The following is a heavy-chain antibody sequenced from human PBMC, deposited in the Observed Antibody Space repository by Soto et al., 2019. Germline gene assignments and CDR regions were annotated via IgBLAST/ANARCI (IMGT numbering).Heavy chain of an antibody. Sequence: SQTLSLTCDISGDSVSSKTAAWNWIRQSPSRGLEWLGRTYYRSKWYNDYAVSVKSRITINPDTSKNQFSLQLNSVTPEDTAVYYCARGLGIVVVPAANYYYYGMDVWGQGTTVTVSS. CDR2: TYYRSKWYN. D-gene: IGHD2-2*03. CDR3: ARGLGIVVVPAANYYYYGMDV. V-gene: IGHV6-1*01. J-gene: IGHJ6*02. CDR1: GDSVSSKTAA.